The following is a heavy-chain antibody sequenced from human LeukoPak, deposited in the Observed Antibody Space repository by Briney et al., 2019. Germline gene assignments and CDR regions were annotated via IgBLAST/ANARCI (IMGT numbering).Heavy chain of an antibody. V-gene: IGHV4-39*07. CDR1: GGSISSSSYY. D-gene: IGHD2-15*01. J-gene: IGHJ5*02. CDR2: IYYRGST. CDR3: AREGYCSGGSCYSPWFDP. Sequence: PSETLSLTCTVSGGSISSSSYYWGWIRQPPGKGLEWIGSIYYRGSTYYNPSLKSRVTISVDTSKNQFSLKLSSVTAADTAVYYCAREGYCSGGSCYSPWFDPWGQGTLVTVSS.